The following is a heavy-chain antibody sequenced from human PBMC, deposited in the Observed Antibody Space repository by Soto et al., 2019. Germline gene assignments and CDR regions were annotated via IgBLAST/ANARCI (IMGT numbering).Heavy chain of an antibody. CDR1: SGSISSSNW. Sequence: SETLSLTCAVSSGSISSSNWWSWVRQPPGKGLEWIGEIYHSGNTNYNPSLKNRLTISVDKSKNQFSLRLNSVTAADTAVYYCARVPVKGSGSALDYWGQGTLVTVSS. V-gene: IGHV4-4*02. D-gene: IGHD6-19*01. CDR3: ARVPVKGSGSALDY. CDR2: IYHSGNT. J-gene: IGHJ4*02.